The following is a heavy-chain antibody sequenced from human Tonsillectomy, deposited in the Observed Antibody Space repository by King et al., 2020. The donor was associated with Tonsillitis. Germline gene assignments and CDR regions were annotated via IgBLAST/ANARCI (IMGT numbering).Heavy chain of an antibody. J-gene: IGHJ4*02. CDR3: AGQDVVVVAATEHRQLDY. D-gene: IGHD2-15*01. Sequence: VQLVESGAEVKKPGESLKISCKGSGYSFTSYWIGWVRQMPGKGLEWMGIIYPGDSDTRYSPSFQGQVTISADKSISTAYLQLSSLKASDTAMYYCAGQDVVVVAATEHRQLDYWGQGTLVTVSS. CDR1: GYSFTSYW. V-gene: IGHV5-51*01. CDR2: IYPGDSDT.